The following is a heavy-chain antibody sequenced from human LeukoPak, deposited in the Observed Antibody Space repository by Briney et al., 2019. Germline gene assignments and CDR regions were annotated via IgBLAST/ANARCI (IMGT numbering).Heavy chain of an antibody. J-gene: IGHJ3*02. CDR2: IYYSGST. CDR1: GGSISSYY. CDR3: ARRGSYYSAFDI. D-gene: IGHD1-26*01. V-gene: IGHV4-59*08. Sequence: PSETLSLTCTVSGGSISSYYWNWIRQPPGKGLEWIGYIYYSGSTYYNPSLKSRVTISVDTSKNQFSLKLSSVTAADTAVYYCARRGSYYSAFDIWGQGTMVTVSS.